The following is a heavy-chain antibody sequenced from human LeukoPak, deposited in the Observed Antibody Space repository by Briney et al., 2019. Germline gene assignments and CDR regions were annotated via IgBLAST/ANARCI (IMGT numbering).Heavy chain of an antibody. CDR2: IYSGTT. Sequence: GGSLRLSCTVSGFTVSSNSMSWVRQAPGKGLEWVSFIYSGTTHYSDSVKGRFTISRGNSKNTMYLQMNSLRAEDTAVYYCARPGYCSGGSCYARFDCWGQGTLVTVSS. D-gene: IGHD2-15*01. V-gene: IGHV3-66*03. CDR3: ARPGYCSGGSCYARFDC. CDR1: GFTVSSNS. J-gene: IGHJ4*02.